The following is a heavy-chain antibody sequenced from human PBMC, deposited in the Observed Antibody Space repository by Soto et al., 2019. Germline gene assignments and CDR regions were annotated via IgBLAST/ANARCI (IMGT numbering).Heavy chain of an antibody. CDR3: AREQGFWSGYFPKPPFDY. V-gene: IGHV1-18*01. CDR2: ISAYNGNT. CDR1: GYTFTNYG. Sequence: ASVKVSCKASGYTFTNYGISWVRQAPGQGLEWMGWISAYNGNTNYALKVQGRVTMTTDTSTSTAYMELRSLTSDDTAVYYCAREQGFWSGYFPKPPFDYWGQGTLVTVSS. D-gene: IGHD3-3*01. J-gene: IGHJ4*02.